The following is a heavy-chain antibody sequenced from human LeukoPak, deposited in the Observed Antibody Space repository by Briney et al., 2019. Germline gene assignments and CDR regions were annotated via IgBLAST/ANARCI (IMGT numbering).Heavy chain of an antibody. CDR2: IYTSGST. CDR1: GGSISSYY. D-gene: IGHD3-3*01. CDR3: ARSGVITIFGVVMGGGFDP. V-gene: IGHV4-4*07. J-gene: IGHJ5*02. Sequence: SETLSLTCTVSGGSISSYYWSWIRQPAGKGLEWIGRIYTSGSTNYNPSLKSRVTISVDTSKNQFSLKLSSVTAAVTAVYYCARSGVITIFGVVMGGGFDPWGQGTLVTVSS.